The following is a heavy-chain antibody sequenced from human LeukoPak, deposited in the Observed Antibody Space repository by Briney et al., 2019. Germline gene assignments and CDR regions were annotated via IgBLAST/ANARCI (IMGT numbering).Heavy chain of an antibody. CDR1: GFILSTSE. J-gene: IGHJ3*02. Sequence: GGSLRLSCVASGFILSTSEMNWVRQAPGKGLEWVSFIASDSTIYYADSVKGRFTLSRDNAKNSLYLQMNSLRAEDTAVYYCVKHSRYGSFDMWGQGTVVTVSS. D-gene: IGHD5-18*01. CDR2: IASDSTI. V-gene: IGHV3-48*03. CDR3: VKHSRYGSFDM.